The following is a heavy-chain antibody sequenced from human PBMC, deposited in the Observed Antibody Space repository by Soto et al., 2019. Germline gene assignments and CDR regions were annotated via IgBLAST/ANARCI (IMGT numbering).Heavy chain of an antibody. D-gene: IGHD3-10*01. CDR3: VRDRYSSSGWFDP. J-gene: IGHJ5*02. V-gene: IGHV6-1*01. CDR1: GDSVSSYSAA. Sequence: SQTLSLPCPISGDSVSSYSAAWNWIRQSPSGGLEWLGRTYYRSRFFNDYAESVKSRIIINPDTSKNQFSLQLKSVTPEDTAVYYCVRDRYSSSGWFDPWGQGTPVTVSS. CDR2: TYYRSRFFN.